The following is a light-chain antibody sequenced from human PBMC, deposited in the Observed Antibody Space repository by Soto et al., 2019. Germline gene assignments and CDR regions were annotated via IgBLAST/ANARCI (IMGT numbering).Light chain of an antibody. CDR1: SNDVGRFNY. V-gene: IGLV2-8*01. Sequence: QSALTQAPSASGSPGQSVTISCAGTSNDVGRFNYVSWYQHHPGKAPKLIIYDVTKRPSGVPDRFSGSKSGNTAYLAVSGLHAEDEAHYFSSSFVHGTRYDYGTETKVTVL. CDR3: SSFVHGTRYD. J-gene: IGLJ1*01. CDR2: DVT.